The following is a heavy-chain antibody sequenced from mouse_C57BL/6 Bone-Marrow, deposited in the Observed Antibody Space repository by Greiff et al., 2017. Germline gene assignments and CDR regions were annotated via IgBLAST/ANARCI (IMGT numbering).Heavy chain of an antibody. V-gene: IGHV1-81*01. CDR1: GYTFTSYG. CDR2: IYPRSGNT. J-gene: IGHJ2*01. D-gene: IGHD1-1*01. Sequence: QVQLQQSGAELARPGASVKLSCKASGYTFTSYGISWVKQRTGQGLEWIGAIYPRSGNTYYNEKFKGKATLTADKSSSTAYMELRSLTSEDSAVYFCAGSSYFDYWGQGTTLTVSS. CDR3: AGSSYFDY.